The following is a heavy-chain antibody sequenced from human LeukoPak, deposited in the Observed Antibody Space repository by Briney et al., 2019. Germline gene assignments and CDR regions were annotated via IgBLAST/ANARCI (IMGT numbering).Heavy chain of an antibody. J-gene: IGHJ4*02. CDR1: GCSFNSYG. V-gene: IGHV1-18*01. CDR2: LSVYNGHT. D-gene: IGHD6-13*01. Sequence: VASVKVSCKASGCSFNSYGIGWVRQAPGQGLEWMGWLSVYNGHTSYAQKFQGVFTMTTDTSTDTAYMELRSLRSDDTAVYYCARLLVTEYKSGWYGHNFDHWGQGTQVTVSS. CDR3: ARLLVTEYKSGWYGHNFDH.